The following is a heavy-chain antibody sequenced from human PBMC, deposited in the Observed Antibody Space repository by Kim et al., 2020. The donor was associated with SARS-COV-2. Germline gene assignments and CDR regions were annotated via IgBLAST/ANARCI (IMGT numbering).Heavy chain of an antibody. CDR1: GFTFSRFG. Sequence: GGSLRLSCAASGFTFSRFGMHWVRQAPGKGLDWVGVIWYDGSKKYYADSVKGRFIISRDDSKNTVYLQMNSLRAEDSAVYYCARVNGGEGYYGGSIDVWGQGTTVTVSS. D-gene: IGHD3-16*01. V-gene: IGHV3-33*01. CDR2: IWYDGSKK. J-gene: IGHJ6*02. CDR3: ARVNGGEGYYGGSIDV.